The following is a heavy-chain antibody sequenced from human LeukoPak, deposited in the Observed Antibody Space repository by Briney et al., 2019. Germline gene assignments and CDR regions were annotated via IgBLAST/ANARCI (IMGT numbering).Heavy chain of an antibody. CDR1: GFTFSSYA. Sequence: GGSLRLSCAASGFTFSSYAMSWVRQAPGKGLEWVSAISGSGGSTYYADSVKGRFTISRDNSKNTPYLQMNSLRAEDTAVYYCAKLHLNYYDILTGYPLTVGWGQGTLVTVSS. J-gene: IGHJ4*02. V-gene: IGHV3-23*01. D-gene: IGHD3-9*01. CDR3: AKLHLNYYDILTGYPLTVG. CDR2: ISGSGGST.